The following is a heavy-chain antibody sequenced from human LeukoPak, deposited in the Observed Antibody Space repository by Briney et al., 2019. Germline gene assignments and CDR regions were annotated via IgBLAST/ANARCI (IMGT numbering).Heavy chain of an antibody. CDR2: ISSSSSYI. D-gene: IGHD3-3*01. CDR1: GFTFSSYS. J-gene: IGHJ4*02. V-gene: IGHV3-21*01. Sequence: KPGGSLRLSCAASGFTFSSYSMNWVRQAPGKGLEWVSSISSSSSYIYYGDSVRGRFTISRDNAKNSLYLQMNSLRAEDTAVYYCARGLEYYDFWSGYYVLDYWGQGTLVTVSS. CDR3: ARGLEYYDFWSGYYVLDY.